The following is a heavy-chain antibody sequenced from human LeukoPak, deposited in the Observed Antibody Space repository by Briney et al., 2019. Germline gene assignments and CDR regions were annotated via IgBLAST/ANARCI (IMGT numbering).Heavy chain of an antibody. J-gene: IGHJ4*02. Sequence: GKSLRLSCAASGFTFSSYGMPWVRQAPGKGLEWVALIWYDGSHKDYTDSVKGRFTISRDNSKNTLYLPMKSLRAEDTAVYYCVRDDSGYDIHFDYWGQGTLVTVSS. V-gene: IGHV3-33*01. CDR1: GFTFSSYG. CDR3: VRDDSGYDIHFDY. CDR2: IWYDGSHK. D-gene: IGHD5-12*01.